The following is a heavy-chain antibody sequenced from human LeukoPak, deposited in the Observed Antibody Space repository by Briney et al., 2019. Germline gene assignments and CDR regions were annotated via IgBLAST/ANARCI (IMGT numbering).Heavy chain of an antibody. V-gene: IGHV3-21*01. D-gene: IGHD3-9*01. CDR3: ARERDILTGYLDY. CDR1: GFTFSSYS. CDR2: ISSSSSYI. Sequence: GGSLRLSCAASGFTFSSYSVNWVRQAPGKGLEWVSSISSSSSYIYYADSVKGRFTISRDNAKNSLYLQMNSLRAEDTAVYYCARERDILTGYLDYWGQGTLVTVSS. J-gene: IGHJ4*02.